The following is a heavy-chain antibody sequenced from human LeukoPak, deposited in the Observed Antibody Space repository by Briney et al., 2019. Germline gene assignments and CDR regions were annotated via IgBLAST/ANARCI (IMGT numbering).Heavy chain of an antibody. Sequence: GGSLRLSCAASGFTFSDYYMSWIRQAPGKGLEWVSYISSSGSTIYYADSVKGRFTISRDNAKNSLYLQMNSLRAEDTAVYYCARGRGDSSSWYDYFDYWGQGTLVTVSS. V-gene: IGHV3-11*01. D-gene: IGHD6-13*01. J-gene: IGHJ4*02. CDR3: ARGRGDSSSWYDYFDY. CDR1: GFTFSDYY. CDR2: ISSSGSTI.